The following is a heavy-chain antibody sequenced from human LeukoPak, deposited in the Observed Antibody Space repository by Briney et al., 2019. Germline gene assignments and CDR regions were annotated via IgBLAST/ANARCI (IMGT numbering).Heavy chain of an antibody. CDR2: IYYSGST. D-gene: IGHD2-2*01. Sequence: SETLSLTCTVSGGSISSGGYYWSWIRQHPGKGLEWIGYIYYSGSTYYNPSLKSRVTISVDTSKNQFSLKLSSVTAADTAVYYCARGHPPTSYQLHPNWFDPWGQGTLVTVSS. CDR1: GGSISSGGYY. V-gene: IGHV4-31*03. CDR3: ARGHPPTSYQLHPNWFDP. J-gene: IGHJ5*02.